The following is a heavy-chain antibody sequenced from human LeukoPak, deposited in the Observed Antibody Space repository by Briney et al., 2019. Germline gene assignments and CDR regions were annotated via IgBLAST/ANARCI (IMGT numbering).Heavy chain of an antibody. J-gene: IGHJ6*03. CDR2: TNTNTGNP. Sequence: ASVKVSCKASGYTFTSYAMNWVRQAPGQGLEWMGWTNTNTGNPTYAQGFTGRFVFSLDTSVSTAYLQISSLKAEDTAVYYCAREDSSSWYSSAYYYMDVWGKGTTVTVSS. CDR3: AREDSSSWYSSAYYYMDV. D-gene: IGHD6-13*01. V-gene: IGHV7-4-1*02. CDR1: GYTFTSYA.